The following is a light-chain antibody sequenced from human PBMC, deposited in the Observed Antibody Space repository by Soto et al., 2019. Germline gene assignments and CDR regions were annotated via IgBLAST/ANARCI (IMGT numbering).Light chain of an antibody. V-gene: IGKV3-20*01. Sequence: EIVLTQSPGTLSLSPGERATLSCRASQSVSSSSLAWYQQKPGQAPRLLIYGASSRATGIPDMFSGTGSGTDFTLNISSLEPEDIAVFYCQQYNSSPYTFGQGTKLEIK. J-gene: IGKJ2*01. CDR3: QQYNSSPYT. CDR1: QSVSSSS. CDR2: GAS.